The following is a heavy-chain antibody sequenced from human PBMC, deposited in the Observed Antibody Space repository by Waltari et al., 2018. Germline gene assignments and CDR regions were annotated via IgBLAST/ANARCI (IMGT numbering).Heavy chain of an antibody. J-gene: IGHJ4*02. CDR2: MYYRGGT. D-gene: IGHD2-15*01. CDR3: VRHARTTSGGKHFDH. Sequence: QLQLQESGPGLVKASETLSLTCTVSGDSISSSSYYWGWVRQPPGKGLGWIGNMYYRGGTSYTPALKSRVTISGDTSRSQFSLKLSSVTAADTSMYYCVRHARTTSGGKHFDHWGQGMLVTVSP. CDR1: GDSISSSSYY. V-gene: IGHV4-39*01.